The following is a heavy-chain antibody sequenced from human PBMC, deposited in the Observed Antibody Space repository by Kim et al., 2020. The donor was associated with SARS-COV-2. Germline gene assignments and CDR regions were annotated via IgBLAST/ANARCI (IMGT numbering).Heavy chain of an antibody. V-gene: IGHV4-31*03. J-gene: IGHJ4*02. CDR3: ARDRGPYRRFGY. Sequence: SETLSLTCTVSGGSISSGGYYWSWIRQHPGKGLEWIGYIYYSGSTYYNPSLKSRVTISVDTSKNQFSLKLSSVTAADTAVYYCARDRGPYRRFGYWGQGTLVTVSS. CDR2: IYYSGST. CDR1: GGSISSGGYY. D-gene: IGHD3-16*02.